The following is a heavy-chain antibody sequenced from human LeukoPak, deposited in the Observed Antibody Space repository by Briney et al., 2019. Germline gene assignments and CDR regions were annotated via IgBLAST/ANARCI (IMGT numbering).Heavy chain of an antibody. J-gene: IGHJ4*02. CDR3: ARGQRYYDFWSGYLFDY. V-gene: IGHV1-8*02. D-gene: IGHD3-3*01. CDR1: GYTFTSYG. Sequence: GASVKVSCKASGYTFTSYGINWVRQATGQGLEWMGWMNPNSGNTGYAQKFQGRVTMTRNTSISTAYMELSSLRSEDTAVYYCARGQRYYDFWSGYLFDYWGQGTLVTVSS. CDR2: MNPNSGNT.